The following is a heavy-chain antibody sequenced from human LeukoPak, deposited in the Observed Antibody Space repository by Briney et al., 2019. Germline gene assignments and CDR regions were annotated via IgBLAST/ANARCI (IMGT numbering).Heavy chain of an antibody. Sequence: GSLRLSRAASGFTFGTYGMHWVRQTPGKGLDWVALISYDGSNKYYADSVKGRFTISRDNSKNTLYLQMDSLRPEDTAVYYCAKELKPMIVVADLFDYWGQGTLVTVSS. CDR1: GFTFGTYG. V-gene: IGHV3-30*18. D-gene: IGHD3-22*01. CDR2: ISYDGSNK. J-gene: IGHJ4*02. CDR3: AKELKPMIVVADLFDY.